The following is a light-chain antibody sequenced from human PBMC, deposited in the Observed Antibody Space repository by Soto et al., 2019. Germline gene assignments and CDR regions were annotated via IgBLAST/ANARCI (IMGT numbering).Light chain of an antibody. CDR3: QQYNSYST. CDR2: AAS. CDR1: QGIDNY. V-gene: IGKV1-16*01. J-gene: IGKJ1*01. Sequence: DIQMTQSPSSLSASVLDRVTLTFRASQGIDNYLAWYQQKPGKAPKLLIYAASTLQSGVPSRFSGSGSGTEFTLTISSLQPDDFATYYCQQYNSYSTFGQGTKVDIK.